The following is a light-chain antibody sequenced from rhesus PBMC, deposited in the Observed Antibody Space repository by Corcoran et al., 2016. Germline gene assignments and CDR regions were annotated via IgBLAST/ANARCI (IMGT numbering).Light chain of an antibody. J-gene: IGKJ3*01. Sequence: DIQMTQSPSSLSASVGDRVTITCQASQGIRNNLAWYQQKPGKVTKLLNYAASTLQRGVPSRFSGSGSGTEFTLTISSLQPEDFATYYCQHGYGIFTFGPGTKLDIK. CDR2: AAS. CDR3: QHGYGIFT. V-gene: IGKV1-25*01. CDR1: QGIRNN.